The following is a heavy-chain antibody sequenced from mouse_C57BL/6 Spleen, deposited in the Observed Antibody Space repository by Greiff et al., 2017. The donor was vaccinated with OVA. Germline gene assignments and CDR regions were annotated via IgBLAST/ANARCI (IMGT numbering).Heavy chain of an antibody. CDR2: LSDGGSYT. D-gene: IGHD2-5*01. Sequence: EVQLVESGGGLVKPGGSLKLSCAASGFTFSSYAMSWVRQTPEKRLEWVATLSDGGSYTYYPDNVKGRFTISRDNAKNNLYLQMSHLKSEDTAMYYCARDRGYYSNYEGFAYWGQGTLVTVSA. CDR3: ARDRGYYSNYEGFAY. V-gene: IGHV5-4*01. CDR1: GFTFSSYA. J-gene: IGHJ3*01.